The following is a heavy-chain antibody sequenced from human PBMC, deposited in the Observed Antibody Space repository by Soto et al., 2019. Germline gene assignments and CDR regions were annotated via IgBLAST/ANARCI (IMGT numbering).Heavy chain of an antibody. J-gene: IGHJ6*02. CDR2: ISYDGSNK. CDR1: GFTFSSYG. CDR3: AKARKVEYSSSGGMDV. D-gene: IGHD6-6*01. V-gene: IGHV3-30*18. Sequence: QVQLVESGGGVVQPGRSLRLSCAASGFTFSSYGMHWVRQAPGKGLEWVAVISYDGSNKYYADSVKGRFTIYRDNTNNTLYLQMNSLRAEDTAVYYCAKARKVEYSSSGGMDVWGQGTTVTVSS.